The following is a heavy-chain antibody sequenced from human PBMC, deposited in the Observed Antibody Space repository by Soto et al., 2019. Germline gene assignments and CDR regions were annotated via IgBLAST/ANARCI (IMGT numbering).Heavy chain of an antibody. CDR1: GGSISSSSFH. V-gene: IGHV4-39*01. Sequence: SETLSLTCTVSGGSISSSSFHWGWIRQPPGKGLEWIGSIYYSGSTYYNPSLKSRVTISVDTSKNQFSLKLSSVTAADTAVYYCARLDTGRGWGSYYYGMDVWGQGT. D-gene: IGHD6-19*01. CDR3: ARLDTGRGWGSYYYGMDV. J-gene: IGHJ6*02. CDR2: IYYSGST.